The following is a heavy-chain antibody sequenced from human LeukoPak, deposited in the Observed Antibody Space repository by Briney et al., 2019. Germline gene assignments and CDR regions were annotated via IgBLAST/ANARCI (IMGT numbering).Heavy chain of an antibody. CDR2: INPNSGGT. CDR3: AREGGRDYYGSGIRISRYMDV. CDR1: GYTFTGYY. D-gene: IGHD3-10*01. V-gene: IGHV1-2*02. J-gene: IGHJ6*03. Sequence: ASVKVSCKASGYTFTGYYMHWVRQAPGQGLEWMGWINPNSGGTNYAQKFQGRVTMTRDTSISTAYMELSRLRSDDTAVYYRAREGGRDYYGSGIRISRYMDVWGKGTTVTISS.